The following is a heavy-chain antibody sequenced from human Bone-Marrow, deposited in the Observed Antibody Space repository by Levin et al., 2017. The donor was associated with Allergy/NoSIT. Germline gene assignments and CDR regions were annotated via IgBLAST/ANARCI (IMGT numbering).Heavy chain of an antibody. CDR1: GVSISSSSDY. D-gene: IGHD3-3*01. J-gene: IGHJ4*02. Sequence: PSETLSLTCSVSGVSISSSSDYWGWVRQSLGEGLEWIGSISARGNTYYSPSLKRRVTMSVDTSKNQFSLNLNSVTAADTAVFFCARHKWDKWSDSFDYFDNWGQGTLVTVSS. CDR3: ARHKWDKWSDSFDYFDN. V-gene: IGHV4-39*01. CDR2: ISARGNT.